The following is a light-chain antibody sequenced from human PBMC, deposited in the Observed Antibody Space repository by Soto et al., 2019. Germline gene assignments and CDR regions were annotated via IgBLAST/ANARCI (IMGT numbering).Light chain of an antibody. J-gene: IGKJ4*01. CDR1: RNINRK. Sequence: EIVMTQSPATLSVSPGERATLSCRASRNINRKLAWYQQKPGQAPRLLISSASTRATGIPARFSGSGSGTEFTLTISSLQSEDFAVYYCQQYYDYPPLIFGGGTNVEIK. V-gene: IGKV3-15*01. CDR3: QQYYDYPPLI. CDR2: SAS.